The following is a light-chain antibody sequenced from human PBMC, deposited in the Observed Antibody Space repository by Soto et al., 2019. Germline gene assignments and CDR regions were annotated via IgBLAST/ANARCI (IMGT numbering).Light chain of an antibody. CDR3: QYHNSYSQT. V-gene: IGKV1-5*01. CDR1: QSIRYY. CDR2: GAS. Sequence: DIQLTQSPPTLSASVGDRVTITCRASQSIRYYLAWYQQMPGKAPKLLIYGASSLQSGVPSRFSGSGSGTEFTLTISSLQPDDFATYFCQYHNSYSQTFVQGTKV. J-gene: IGKJ1*01.